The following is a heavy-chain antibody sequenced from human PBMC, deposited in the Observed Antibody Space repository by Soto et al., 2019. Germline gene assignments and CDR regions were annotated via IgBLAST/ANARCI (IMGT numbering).Heavy chain of an antibody. CDR3: ARGGDDYGDYRDFDY. V-gene: IGHV3-21*01. D-gene: IGHD4-17*01. Sequence: EVQLVESGGGLVKPGGSLRPSCAASGFTFSSYSMNWVRQAPGKGLEWVSSISSSSSYIYYADSVKGRFTISRDNAKNSLYLQMNSLRAEDTAVYYCARGGDDYGDYRDFDYWGQGTLVTVSS. CDR2: ISSSSSYI. CDR1: GFTFSSYS. J-gene: IGHJ4*02.